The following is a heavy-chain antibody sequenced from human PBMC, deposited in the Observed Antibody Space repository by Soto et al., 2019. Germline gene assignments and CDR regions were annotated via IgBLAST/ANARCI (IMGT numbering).Heavy chain of an antibody. J-gene: IGHJ6*02. Sequence: GGSLRLSCVASGFTSSSYVMHWVRQAPGKGQEWVEVISYDGSNKHYADSVKGRFTISRDNSKNTLYLQMNNLRGEDTAVYSCARGDPYYGMDVWGQGTTVTVSS. CDR1: GFTSSSYV. CDR2: ISYDGSNK. V-gene: IGHV3-30*04. CDR3: ARGDPYYGMDV.